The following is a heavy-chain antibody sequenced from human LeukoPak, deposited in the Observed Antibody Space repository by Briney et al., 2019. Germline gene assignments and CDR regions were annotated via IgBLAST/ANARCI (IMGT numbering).Heavy chain of an antibody. Sequence: GASVKVSCKASGYTFTSYYMHWVRQAPGQGLEWMGIINPSGGSTSYAQKFQGRVTMTRDTSTSTVYMELGSLRPEDTAVYYCARDKSMDPFDYWGQGTLVTVSS. V-gene: IGHV1-46*01. J-gene: IGHJ4*02. CDR2: INPSGGST. D-gene: IGHD6-6*01. CDR3: ARDKSMDPFDY. CDR1: GYTFTSYY.